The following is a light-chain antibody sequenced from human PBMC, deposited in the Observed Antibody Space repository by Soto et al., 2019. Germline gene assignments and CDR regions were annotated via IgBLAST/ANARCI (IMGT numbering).Light chain of an antibody. Sequence: QSVLTQPPSVSAAPGQTVTISCSGSSSNIGNNYVSWYQQLPGTAPKLLIYDNDKRPSGIPDRFSGSKSGTSATLGVTGLQTGDEADYYCATWDSSLSAGVFGGGTKPTVL. V-gene: IGLV1-51*01. CDR2: DND. CDR3: ATWDSSLSAGV. CDR1: SSNIGNNY. J-gene: IGLJ2*01.